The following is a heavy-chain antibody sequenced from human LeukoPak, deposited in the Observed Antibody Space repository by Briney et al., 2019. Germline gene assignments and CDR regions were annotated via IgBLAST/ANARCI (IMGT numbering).Heavy chain of an antibody. CDR2: VIPFFGTA. CDR1: GYTFTSYG. D-gene: IGHD7-27*01. CDR3: ARVTQRDNNWGSYYYYYYMDV. V-gene: IGHV1-69*05. J-gene: IGHJ6*03. Sequence: GASAKVSCKPSGYTFTSYGISRVRQAPGQGLEWMGGVIPFFGTANYAQKFQGRVTITTDESTSTAYMELSSLRSEDTAVYYCARVTQRDNNWGSYYYYYYMDVWGKGTTVTVSS.